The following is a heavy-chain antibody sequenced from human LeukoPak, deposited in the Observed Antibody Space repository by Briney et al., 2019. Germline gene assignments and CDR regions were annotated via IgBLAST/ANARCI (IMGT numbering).Heavy chain of an antibody. Sequence: GESLKISCKGSEYNFSRYWIGWVRQMPGKGLEWMGIIYPGDSDTRYSPSFRGQVTISADKSISTAYLQWSSLKASDTAMYYCATRISLDGMDVWGQGTTVTVSS. CDR2: IYPGDSDT. D-gene: IGHD2-15*01. J-gene: IGHJ6*02. V-gene: IGHV5-51*01. CDR1: EYNFSRYW. CDR3: ATRISLDGMDV.